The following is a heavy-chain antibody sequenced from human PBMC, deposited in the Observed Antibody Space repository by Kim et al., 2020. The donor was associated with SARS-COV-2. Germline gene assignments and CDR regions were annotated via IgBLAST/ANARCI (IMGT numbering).Heavy chain of an antibody. CDR2: IYYSGST. D-gene: IGHD6-13*01. CDR1: GGSISSYY. CDR3: ARDRGSSWYTDAFDI. V-gene: IGHV4-59*01. J-gene: IGHJ3*02. Sequence: SETLSLTCTVSGGSISSYYWSWIRQPPGKGLEWIGYIYYSGSTNYNPSFKSRVTISVDTSKNQFSLKLSSVTAADTAVYYCARDRGSSWYTDAFDIWGQGTMVTVSS.